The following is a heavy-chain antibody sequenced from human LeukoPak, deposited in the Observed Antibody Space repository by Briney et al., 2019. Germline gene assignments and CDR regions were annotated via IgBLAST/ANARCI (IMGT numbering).Heavy chain of an antibody. CDR2: INPNSGGT. J-gene: IGHJ4*02. D-gene: IGHD6-13*01. V-gene: IGHV1-2*02. CDR3: ARGGRVVGYLLVSFDY. CDR1: GYTFTGYY. Sequence: ASVKVSCKASGYTFTGYYIHWVRQAPGQGLEWMGWINPNSGGTNYAQKFQGRVTMTRDTSISTAYMELSSLRSDDTAVYSCARGGRVVGYLLVSFDYWGQGTLVTVSS.